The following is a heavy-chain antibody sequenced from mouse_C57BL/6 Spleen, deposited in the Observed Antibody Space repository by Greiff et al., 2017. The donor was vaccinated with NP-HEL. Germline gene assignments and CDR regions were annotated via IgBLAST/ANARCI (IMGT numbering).Heavy chain of an antibody. CDR1: GYTFTSYW. D-gene: IGHD1-1*01. Sequence: QVQLKQPGAELVMPGASVKLSCKASGYTFTSYWMHWVKQRPGQGLEWIGEIDPSDSYTNYNQKFKGKSTLTVDKSSSTAYMQLSSLTSEDSAVYYCAINDGSSRAWFAYWGQGTLVTVSA. J-gene: IGHJ3*01. CDR3: AINDGSSRAWFAY. V-gene: IGHV1-69*01. CDR2: IDPSDSYT.